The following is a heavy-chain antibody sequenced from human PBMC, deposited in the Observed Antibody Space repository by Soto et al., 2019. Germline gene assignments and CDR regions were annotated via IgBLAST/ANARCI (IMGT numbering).Heavy chain of an antibody. D-gene: IGHD6-13*01. CDR2: ISFDGSKT. Sequence: VQLVESGGGVVRPGRSLRLSCAASGFSFSVYPMNWVLQAPGKGLEWVAFISFDGSKTYYSDSVKGRFTISRDNSKNTVSLQMNNLRPGDAAVYHCANLLNVAAAGTPHYYGVDVWGQGTTVTVS. CDR1: GFSFSVYP. V-gene: IGHV3-30*04. J-gene: IGHJ6*02. CDR3: ANLLNVAAAGTPHYYGVDV.